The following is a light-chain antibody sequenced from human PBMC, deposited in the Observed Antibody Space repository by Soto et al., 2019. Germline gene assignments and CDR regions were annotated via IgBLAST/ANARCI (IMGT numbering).Light chain of an antibody. CDR3: QQYGSSPLT. J-gene: IGKJ4*01. V-gene: IGKV3-20*01. CDR1: QSVSRSF. CDR2: GAS. Sequence: PGVRATLSCRASQSVSRSFLAWYQQKPGQAPRLLINGASSRSTGISDRFSGSGSGTDFTLTISRLEPDDVAVYYCQQYGSSPLTFGGWTKVEIK.